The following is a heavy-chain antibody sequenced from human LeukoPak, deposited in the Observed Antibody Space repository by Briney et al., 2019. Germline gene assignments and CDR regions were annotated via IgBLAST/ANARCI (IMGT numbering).Heavy chain of an antibody. CDR3: AKDHYRTFDY. Sequence: PGGSLRLSCAASGFPFVDAWMNWVRQAPGKGLEWVGRIKRNNEGGTTDYAEPVEGRFIMSRDDSKNMLYLQMSSLKTEDTAVYYCAKDHYRTFDYWGQGALVTVS. J-gene: IGHJ4*02. D-gene: IGHD4-11*01. V-gene: IGHV3-15*07. CDR2: IKRNNEGGTT. CDR1: GFPFVDAW.